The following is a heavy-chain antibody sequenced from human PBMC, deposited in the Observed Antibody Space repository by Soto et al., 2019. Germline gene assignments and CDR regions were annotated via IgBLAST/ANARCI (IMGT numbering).Heavy chain of an antibody. Sequence: QVQLQQWGAGLLKPSETLSLTCAVYGGSFSGYYWSWIHQPPGKGLEWIGEINHSGSTNYNPSLKSRVTISVDTSKNQFSLKLSSVTAADTAVYYCARGQGGCSGGSCYPPDAFDIWGQGTMVTVSS. J-gene: IGHJ3*02. V-gene: IGHV4-34*01. CDR2: INHSGST. CDR3: ARGQGGCSGGSCYPPDAFDI. CDR1: GGSFSGYY. D-gene: IGHD2-15*01.